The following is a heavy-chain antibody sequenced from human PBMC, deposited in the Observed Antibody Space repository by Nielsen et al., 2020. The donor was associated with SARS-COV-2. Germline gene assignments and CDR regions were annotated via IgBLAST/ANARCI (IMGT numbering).Heavy chain of an antibody. CDR3: AKDWTAIVVVPSGGVDY. D-gene: IGHD2-15*01. CDR2: ISYDGSNK. Sequence: GGSLRLTCAASGFTFSTYGLPWARQAPGKGLEWVAAISYDGSNKYYVDSVKGRFTISRDNSKNTLYLQMSSLREEDTAVYYCAKDWTAIVVVPSGGVDYWGQGTLVTVSS. CDR1: GFTFSTYG. V-gene: IGHV3-30*18. J-gene: IGHJ4*02.